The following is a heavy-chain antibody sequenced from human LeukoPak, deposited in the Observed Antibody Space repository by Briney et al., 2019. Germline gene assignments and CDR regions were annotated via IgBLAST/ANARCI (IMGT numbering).Heavy chain of an antibody. Sequence: ASVTLSCKASGYIFTNYYMHWVRQAPGQGLEWMGIINPSGGITTYGQKFQGRVTMTRDTSTSTVYMELSSLRSEDTAVYYCARGYPLDWNYFDYWGQGTLVTVSS. V-gene: IGHV1-46*01. CDR1: GYIFTNYY. J-gene: IGHJ4*02. D-gene: IGHD3/OR15-3a*01. CDR2: INPSGGIT. CDR3: ARGYPLDWNYFDY.